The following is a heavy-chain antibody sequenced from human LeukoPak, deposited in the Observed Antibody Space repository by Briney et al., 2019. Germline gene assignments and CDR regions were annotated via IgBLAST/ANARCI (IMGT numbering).Heavy chain of an antibody. D-gene: IGHD6-13*01. V-gene: IGHV4-61*02. J-gene: IGHJ5*02. Sequence: SETLSLTCTVSGNSISSGDNYWSWIRQPAGKGLEWIGRIYTSGSTNYNPSLKSRLSISIDTSKNQFSLKLNSVSAADTAVYYCAIVVAAAGNNWFDPWGQGTLVTASS. CDR1: GNSISSGDNY. CDR2: IYTSGST. CDR3: AIVVAAAGNNWFDP.